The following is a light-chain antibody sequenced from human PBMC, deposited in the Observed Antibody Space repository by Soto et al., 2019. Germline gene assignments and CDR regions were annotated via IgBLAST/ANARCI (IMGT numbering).Light chain of an antibody. J-gene: IGLJ1*01. V-gene: IGLV6-57*02. CDR1: SGSVASNY. Sequence: NFMLTQPHSVSEPPGKTVTISCTGSSGSVASNYVHWYQRRPGSAPTIVIYGDNQRPSGVPDRFSGSIDSSSNSASLTISRLKTEDEADYFCQSYDRSSLYVFGTGTKV. CDR2: GDN. CDR3: QSYDRSSLYV.